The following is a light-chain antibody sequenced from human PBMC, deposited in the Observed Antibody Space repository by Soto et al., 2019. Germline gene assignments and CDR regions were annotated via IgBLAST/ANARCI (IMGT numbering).Light chain of an antibody. V-gene: IGKV3-15*01. J-gene: IGKJ1*01. CDR3: KQHHTWPRT. CDR1: QSVRNY. Sequence: IVMTQSPATLSVSPGERATLSCRASQSVRNYLAWYQQRPGQAPRLLIFGASTRATDIPARFSGSGSGTEFTLTISSLQSEDFAVYYRKQHHTWPRTFGQGTNLDIK. CDR2: GAS.